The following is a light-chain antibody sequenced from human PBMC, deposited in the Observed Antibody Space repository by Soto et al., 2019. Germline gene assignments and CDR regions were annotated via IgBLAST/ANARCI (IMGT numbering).Light chain of an antibody. CDR1: NNDVGGHMY. V-gene: IGLV2-14*01. J-gene: IGLJ1*01. Sequence: QSALTQPASVSGSPGQSITISCTGTNNDVGGHMYVSWYQHQAGKVPKLIIYEIDNRPSGVSDRFSGSKSGNTASLTISGLQAEDEAAYYCAAWDDSLSAYVFGTGTKVSVL. CDR2: EID. CDR3: AAWDDSLSAYV.